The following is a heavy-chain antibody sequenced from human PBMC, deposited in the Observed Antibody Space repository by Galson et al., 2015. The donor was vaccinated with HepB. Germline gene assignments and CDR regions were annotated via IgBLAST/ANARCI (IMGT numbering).Heavy chain of an antibody. J-gene: IGHJ6*02. V-gene: IGHV3-21*01. D-gene: IGHD3-3*01. CDR3: ARGDSRRFLERLERKPYGMDV. Sequence: SLRLSCAASGFTFSSYSMNWVRQAPGKGLEWVSSIGSSCSYIYYADSVKGRFTISRDNAKNSLYLQMNSLRADDTAVYYCARGDSRRFLERLERKPYGMDVWGQGTTVTVSS. CDR2: IGSSCSYI. CDR1: GFTFSSYS.